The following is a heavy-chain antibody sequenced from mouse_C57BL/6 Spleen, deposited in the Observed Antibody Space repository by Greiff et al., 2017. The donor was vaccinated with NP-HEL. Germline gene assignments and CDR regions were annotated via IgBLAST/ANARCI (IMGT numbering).Heavy chain of an antibody. V-gene: IGHV5-9*01. J-gene: IGHJ2*01. CDR3: ARQSGSSYGY. CDR2: ISGGGGNT. Sequence: DVKLVESGGGLVKPGGSLKLSCAASGFTFSSYTMSWVRQTPEKRLEWVATISGGGGNTYYPDSVKGRFTISRDNAKNTLYLQMSSLRSEDTALYYCARQSGSSYGYWGQGTTLTVSS. CDR1: GFTFSSYT. D-gene: IGHD1-1*01.